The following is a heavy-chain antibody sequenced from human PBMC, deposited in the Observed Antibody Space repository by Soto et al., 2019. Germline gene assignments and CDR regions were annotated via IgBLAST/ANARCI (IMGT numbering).Heavy chain of an antibody. CDR3: ARDGYCSGGSCYQSPFDY. D-gene: IGHD2-15*01. J-gene: IGHJ4*02. V-gene: IGHV1-69*01. CDR1: GGTFSSYA. Sequence: QVQLVQSGAELKKPGSSVKVSCKASGGTFSSYAISWVRQAPGQGREGMGGIIPIFGTANYAKKSQGRVTITADESTSTAYMELSSLRSEDTAVYYCARDGYCSGGSCYQSPFDYWGQGTLVTVSS. CDR2: IIPIFGTA.